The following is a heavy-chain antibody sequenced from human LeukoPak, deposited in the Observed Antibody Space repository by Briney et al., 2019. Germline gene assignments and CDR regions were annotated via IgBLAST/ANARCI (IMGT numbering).Heavy chain of an antibody. CDR1: GFTFSGYG. J-gene: IGHJ4*02. Sequence: GGSLRLSCAASGFTFSGYGMHWVRQAPGKGLEWVAFIQYDGSDKYYADSMKGRFTISRDYSKNTLYLQMNSLRAEDTAVYYCAKGREAPWYTSGWYDYWGQGTLVTVSS. V-gene: IGHV3-30*02. D-gene: IGHD6-19*01. CDR2: IQYDGSDK. CDR3: AKGREAPWYTSGWYDY.